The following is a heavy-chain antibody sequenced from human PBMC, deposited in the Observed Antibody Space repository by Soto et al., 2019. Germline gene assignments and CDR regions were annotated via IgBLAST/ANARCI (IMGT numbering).Heavy chain of an antibody. Sequence: QVQLVQSGAEVKKPGSSVKVSCKASGGAFSSYAISWVRQAPGQGLEWMGGIVPIFGTANYAQKFQGRVTITADESTSTAYMELSSLRSEDTAVYYCARDGWELRTMGYWGQGTLVTVSS. V-gene: IGHV1-69*12. CDR3: ARDGWELRTMGY. J-gene: IGHJ4*02. D-gene: IGHD1-26*01. CDR2: IVPIFGTA. CDR1: GGAFSSYA.